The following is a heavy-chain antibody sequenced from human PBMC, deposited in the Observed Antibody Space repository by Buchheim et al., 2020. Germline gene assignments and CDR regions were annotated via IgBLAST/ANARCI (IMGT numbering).Heavy chain of an antibody. CDR3: AREYYDILTGYYPTSGMDV. J-gene: IGHJ6*02. D-gene: IGHD3-9*01. CDR1: GFTFSSYW. V-gene: IGHV3-7*01. CDR2: IKQDGSEK. Sequence: EVQLVESGGGLVQPGGSLRLSCAASGFTFSSYWMSWVRQAPGKGLEWVANIKQDGSEKYYVDSVKGRFTISRDNAKNSLYLQMNSLRAEDTAVYYCAREYYDILTGYYPTSGMDVWGQGTT.